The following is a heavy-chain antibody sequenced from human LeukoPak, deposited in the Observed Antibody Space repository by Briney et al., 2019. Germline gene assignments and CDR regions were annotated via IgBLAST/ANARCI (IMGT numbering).Heavy chain of an antibody. J-gene: IGHJ6*02. CDR2: IDYGGNT. Sequence: SETLSLTCTGSGGSISTYYWSWIRQPPGNGLEGMGYIDYGGNTNYNPSLKSRVTISVDTSKNQFSLKLSSVPAADTAVYYCARGYCSGGTCSENHSPYFGMDVWGQGTTVTVSS. V-gene: IGHV4-59*01. D-gene: IGHD2-15*01. CDR3: ARGYCSGGTCSENHSPYFGMDV. CDR1: GGSISTYY.